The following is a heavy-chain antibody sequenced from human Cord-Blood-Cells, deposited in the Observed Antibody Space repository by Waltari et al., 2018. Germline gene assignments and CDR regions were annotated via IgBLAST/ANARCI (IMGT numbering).Heavy chain of an antibody. CDR2: IYHSGST. V-gene: IGHV4-4*02. J-gene: IGHJ3*02. CDR1: GGSISSSNW. Sequence: QVQLQESGPGLVKPSGTLSLTCAVSGGSISSSNWWSWVRQPPGKGLEWIGEIYHSGSTNYNPSLKGRVTISVDKSKNQFSLKLSSVTAADTAVYYCARDPDTAMADDAFDIWGQGTMVTVSS. D-gene: IGHD5-18*01. CDR3: ARDPDTAMADDAFDI.